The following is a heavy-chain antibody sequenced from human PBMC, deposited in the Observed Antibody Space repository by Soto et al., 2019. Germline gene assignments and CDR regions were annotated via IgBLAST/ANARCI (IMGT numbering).Heavy chain of an antibody. CDR3: ARGPRKEVITGRYYCDY. Sequence: QVQLQQWGAGLLKPSETLSLTCAVYGGSFSGYYWSWIRQPPGKGLEWIGEINHSGSTNYNPSLKSRVTLSVDSSENQFSRKLSSVAAADTDVYYCARGPRKEVITGRYYCDYWCEGSLVAVSS. V-gene: IGHV4-34*01. J-gene: IGHJ4*02. D-gene: IGHD3-22*01. CDR1: GGSFSGYY. CDR2: INHSGST.